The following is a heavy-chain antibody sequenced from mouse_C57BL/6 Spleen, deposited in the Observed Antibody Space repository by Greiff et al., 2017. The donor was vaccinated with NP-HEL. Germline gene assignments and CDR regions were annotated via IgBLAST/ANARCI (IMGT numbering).Heavy chain of an antibody. V-gene: IGHV1-53*01. CDR1: GYTFTSYW. J-gene: IGHJ2*01. CDR2: INPSNGGT. D-gene: IGHD3-2*02. Sequence: QVQLKEPGTELVKPGASVKLSCKASGYTFTSYWMHWVKQRPGQGLEWIGNINPSNGGTNYNEKFKSKATLTVDKSSSTAYMQLSSLTSEDSAVYYCAKQLRLAYFDYWGQGTTLTVSS. CDR3: AKQLRLAYFDY.